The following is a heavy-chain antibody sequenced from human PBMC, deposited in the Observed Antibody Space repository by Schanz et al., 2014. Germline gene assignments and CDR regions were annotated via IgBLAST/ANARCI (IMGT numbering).Heavy chain of an antibody. D-gene: IGHD3-9*01. CDR3: AKRNHDMQSLPLDY. Sequence: EVRLVESGGGLVKPGGSLRLSCSASGFTFRNYALSWVRQAPGKGLAWVSAISGSGGSTYYADPVKGRFTISRDNSKNTLYLQMNSLSAEDTAVYYCAKRNHDMQSLPLDYWGQGTLVIVSS. CDR1: GFTFRNYA. J-gene: IGHJ4*02. CDR2: ISGSGGST. V-gene: IGHV3-23*04.